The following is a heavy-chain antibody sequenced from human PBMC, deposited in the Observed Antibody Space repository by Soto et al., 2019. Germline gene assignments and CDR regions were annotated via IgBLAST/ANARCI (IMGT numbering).Heavy chain of an antibody. CDR3: ARASSDYYGSGSYSISGLPDY. J-gene: IGHJ4*02. CDR1: GFTFSSYG. Sequence: QVQLVESGGCVVQPGRSLRLSCAASGFTFSSYGMHWVRQAPGKGLEWGAVIWYDGSNKYYADSVKGRFTISRDNSKNTLYLQMNSLRAEDTAVYYCARASSDYYGSGSYSISGLPDYWGQGTLVTVSS. V-gene: IGHV3-33*01. CDR2: IWYDGSNK. D-gene: IGHD3-10*01.